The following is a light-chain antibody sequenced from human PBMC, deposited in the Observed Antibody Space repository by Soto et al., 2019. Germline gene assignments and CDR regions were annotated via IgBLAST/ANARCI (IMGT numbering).Light chain of an antibody. V-gene: IGLV2-23*03. CDR1: SSDVGSYNL. J-gene: IGLJ2*01. CDR2: EGS. Sequence: QSVLTQPASVSGSPGQSITISCTGTSSDVGSYNLVSWYQQHPGKAPKLLIYEGSKRPSGVSNRFSGSKSGNTASLTISGRQADDEADYYCCSYAGSSTFDVVFGGGTKLTVL. CDR3: CSYAGSSTFDVV.